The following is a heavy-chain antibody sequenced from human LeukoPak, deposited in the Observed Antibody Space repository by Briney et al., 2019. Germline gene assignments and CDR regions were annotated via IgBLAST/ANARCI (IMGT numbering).Heavy chain of an antibody. J-gene: IGHJ4*02. Sequence: SETLSLTCAVYGESFSGYFWSWIRQPPGKGLEWIGEINHSGYTNYNPSLKSRVTISVDTSKNQFSLKLSSVTAADTAVYYCAGNYYGSGSYYSEDRYWGQGTLVTVSS. CDR2: INHSGYT. CDR1: GESFSGYF. V-gene: IGHV4-34*01. D-gene: IGHD3-10*01. CDR3: AGNYYGSGSYYSEDRY.